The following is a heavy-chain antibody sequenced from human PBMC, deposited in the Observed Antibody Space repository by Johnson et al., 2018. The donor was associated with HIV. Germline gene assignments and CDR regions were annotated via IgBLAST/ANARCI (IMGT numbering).Heavy chain of an antibody. Sequence: VLLVESGGVVVQPGGFLRLSCAVSGFTFDDYAMHWVRQAPGKGLEWVSLISWDGNSTYYADSVKGRFTISRDNSKNTLDLQMNSLTIEDTAVFYCAKTRMGGILDAFDLWGQGTMVIVS. CDR2: ISWDGNST. D-gene: IGHD3-10*01. CDR1: GFTFDDYA. J-gene: IGHJ3*01. CDR3: AKTRMGGILDAFDL. V-gene: IGHV3-43D*03.